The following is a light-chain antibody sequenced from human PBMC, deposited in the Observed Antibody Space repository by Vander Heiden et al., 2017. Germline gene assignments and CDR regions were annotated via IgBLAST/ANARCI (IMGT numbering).Light chain of an antibody. V-gene: IGKV4-1*01. Sequence: DIVMTQSPESLAVPLGERATINCKSSQSVLRRSDNKNYLAWYQQKMGQPPKLLIYWASTRESGVPERFSGSGSGAEFTLTISSLQAEDVAIYYCQQYVNPPEWTFGQGTKVEIK. CDR2: WAS. CDR3: QQYVNPPEWT. J-gene: IGKJ1*01. CDR1: QSVLRRSDNKNY.